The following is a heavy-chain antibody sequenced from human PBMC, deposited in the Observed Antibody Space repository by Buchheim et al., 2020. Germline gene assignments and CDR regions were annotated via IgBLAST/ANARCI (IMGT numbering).Heavy chain of an antibody. CDR1: GSSISSGSYY. CDR3: AASSFLDTAMVFDY. D-gene: IGHD5-18*01. CDR2: IYATGST. J-gene: IGHJ4*02. Sequence: QVQLQESGPGLVKPSQTLSLTCTVSGSSISSGSYYWTWIRQPAGKGLEWIGRIYATGSTHYHSSLKSRVSIPLATSKNQFSLTLSSVTAADTAVYYCAASSFLDTAMVFDYWGRGAL. V-gene: IGHV4-61*02.